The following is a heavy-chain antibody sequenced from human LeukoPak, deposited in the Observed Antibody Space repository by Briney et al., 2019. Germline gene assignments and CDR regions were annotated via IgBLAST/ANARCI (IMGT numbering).Heavy chain of an antibody. CDR2: IKQDGSEK. CDR3: ARYSGSFEVNYYYYYGLVV. D-gene: IGHD1-26*01. CDR1: GFTFSSYW. Sequence: GGCLRLSCAASGFTFSSYWMSWVRQAPGKGLEWVANIKQDGSEKYYVDSVKGRFTISRDNAKNSLYLQMNSLRAEDTAVYYCARYSGSFEVNYYYYYGLVVWGQGTTVTVSS. J-gene: IGHJ6*02. V-gene: IGHV3-7*03.